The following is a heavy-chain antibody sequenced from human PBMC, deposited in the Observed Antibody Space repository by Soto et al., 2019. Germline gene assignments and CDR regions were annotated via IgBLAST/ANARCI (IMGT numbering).Heavy chain of an antibody. CDR2: IYYSGST. CDR3: ARGDVGFGEDAFDI. CDR1: GGSISSGGYY. D-gene: IGHD3-10*01. J-gene: IGHJ3*02. Sequence: SETLSLTCTVSGGSISSGGYYWSWIRQHPGKGLEWIGYIYYSGSTYYNPSLKSRVTISVDTSKNQFSLKLSSVTAADTAVYYCARGDVGFGEDAFDIWGQGTMVTVSS. V-gene: IGHV4-31*03.